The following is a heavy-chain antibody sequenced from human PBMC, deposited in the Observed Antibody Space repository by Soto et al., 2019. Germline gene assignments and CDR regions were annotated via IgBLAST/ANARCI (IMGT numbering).Heavy chain of an antibody. D-gene: IGHD2-15*01. J-gene: IGHJ4*02. CDR2: VYPRDSDT. V-gene: IGHV5-51*01. CDR3: ARPPLPGYSIHFNS. CDR1: GYIFIDYW. Sequence: GESLKISCKASGYIFIDYWIGWVRQMPGKGLEWMGIVYPRDSDTRYSPSFQGQVTISADRSTGTAFLQWRSLKASDTALYYCARPPLPGYSIHFNSWGQGTMVTVSS.